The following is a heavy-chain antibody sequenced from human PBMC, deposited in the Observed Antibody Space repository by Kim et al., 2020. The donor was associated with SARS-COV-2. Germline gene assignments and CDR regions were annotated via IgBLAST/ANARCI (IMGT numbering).Heavy chain of an antibody. J-gene: IGHJ4*02. CDR2: INTDGSST. Sequence: GGSLRLSCAASGFTFNYYWMHWVRQAPGKGPVWVSRINTDGSSTNYADSVKGRFTISRENAENTLYLQMNSLRAEDTAVYFCARGYYGSGSYFAYWGQGTLVTVSA. D-gene: IGHD3-10*01. CDR1: GFTFNYYW. CDR3: ARGYYGSGSYFAY. V-gene: IGHV3-74*01.